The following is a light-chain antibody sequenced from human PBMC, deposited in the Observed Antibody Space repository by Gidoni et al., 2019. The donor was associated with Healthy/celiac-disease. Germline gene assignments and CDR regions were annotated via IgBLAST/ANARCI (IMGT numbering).Light chain of an antibody. V-gene: IGLV2-23*02. J-gene: IGLJ1*01. CDR2: EVS. CDR1: SSDVGSYNL. CDR3: CSYARSSTYV. Sequence: QSALTPPASVSGSPGQSITISCTGTSSDVGSYNLVSLYQQHPGKAPKLMIYEVSKRPSGVSNRFSGSKSGNTASLTISGLQAEDEADYYCCSYARSSTYVFGTGTKVTVL.